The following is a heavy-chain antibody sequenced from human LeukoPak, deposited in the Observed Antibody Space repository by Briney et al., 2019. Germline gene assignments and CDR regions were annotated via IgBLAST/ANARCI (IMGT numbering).Heavy chain of an antibody. J-gene: IGHJ4*02. CDR2: ISADGGDT. V-gene: IGHV3-23*01. Sequence: GGSLRLSCAVSGFIFSNNIINWVRQAPGGGVEWVSGISADGGDTYYAYSVKGRFTISRDNSKNTLHLQMDSLRAEDTAVYYCAKDPPHADRSIYSDNSWGQGTLVTVSS. D-gene: IGHD3-22*01. CDR3: AKDPPHADRSIYSDNS. CDR1: GFIFSNNI.